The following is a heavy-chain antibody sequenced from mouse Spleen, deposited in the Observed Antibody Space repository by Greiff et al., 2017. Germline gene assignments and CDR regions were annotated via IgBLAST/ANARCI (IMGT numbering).Heavy chain of an antibody. CDR3: ARHEGSWFAY. V-gene: IGHV5-9-3*01. Sequence: DVHLVESGGGLVKPGGSLKLSCAASGFTFSSYAMSWVRQTPEKRLEWVATISSGGSYTYYPDSVKGRFTISRDNAKNTLYLQMSSLRSEDTAMYYCARHEGSWFAYWGQGTLVTVSA. CDR2: ISSGGSYT. J-gene: IGHJ3*01. CDR1: GFTFSSYA.